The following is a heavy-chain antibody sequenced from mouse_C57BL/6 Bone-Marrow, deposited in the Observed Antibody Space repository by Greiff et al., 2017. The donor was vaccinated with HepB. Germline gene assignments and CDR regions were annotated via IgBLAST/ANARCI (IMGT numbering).Heavy chain of an antibody. CDR1: GFTFSDAW. CDR3: TLFTTVHYFDY. J-gene: IGHJ2*01. CDR2: IRNKANNHAT. Sequence: EVQLQESGGGLVQPGGSMKLSCAASGFTFSDAWMDWVRQSPEKGLEWVAEIRNKANNHATYYAESVKGRFTISRDDSKSSVYLQMNSLRAEDTGIYYCTLFTTVHYFDYWGQGTTLTVSS. D-gene: IGHD1-1*01. V-gene: IGHV6-6*01.